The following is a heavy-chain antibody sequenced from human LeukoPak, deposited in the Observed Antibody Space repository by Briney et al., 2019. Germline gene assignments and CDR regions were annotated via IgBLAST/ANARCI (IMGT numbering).Heavy chain of an antibody. D-gene: IGHD2-2*01. V-gene: IGHV4-34*01. CDR3: ANLLSTPGWFDP. CDR1: GGSFSGYY. J-gene: IGHJ5*02. CDR2: INHSGST. Sequence: KPSETLSLTRAVYGGSFSGYYWSWIRQPPGTGLEWIGEINHSGSTNYNPPLKSRVTISVDTSKNQFSLKLSSVTAADTAVYYCANLLSTPGWFDPWGQGTLVTVSS.